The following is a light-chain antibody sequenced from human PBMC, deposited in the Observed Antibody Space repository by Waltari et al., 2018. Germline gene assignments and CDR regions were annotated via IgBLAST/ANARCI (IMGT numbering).Light chain of an antibody. V-gene: IGKV1-39*01. CDR3: QQSYSTPTWT. J-gene: IGKJ1*01. Sequence: DIQMTQPPSSLSVSAGDRFTITCRASQDIRVYLNWYQQKPGKAPELLIYAASSLRNGVPSRFSGSGSVTDFTLSISSLQPEDFATYYCQQSYSTPTWTFGQGTKVEIK. CDR1: QDIRVY. CDR2: AAS.